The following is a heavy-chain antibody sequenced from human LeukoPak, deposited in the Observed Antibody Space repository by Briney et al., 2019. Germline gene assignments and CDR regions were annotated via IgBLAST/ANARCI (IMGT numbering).Heavy chain of an antibody. D-gene: IGHD6-13*01. Sequence: GESLKISFKGSGYSFTSYWIGWGRRMPGKGLEGMGIIYPGDSDTRYSPSFQGQVTISADKSISTAYLQWSSLKASDTAMYYCARHSKGYSSSYDAFDIWGQGTMVTVSS. J-gene: IGHJ3*02. CDR1: GYSFTSYW. V-gene: IGHV5-51*01. CDR3: ARHSKGYSSSYDAFDI. CDR2: IYPGDSDT.